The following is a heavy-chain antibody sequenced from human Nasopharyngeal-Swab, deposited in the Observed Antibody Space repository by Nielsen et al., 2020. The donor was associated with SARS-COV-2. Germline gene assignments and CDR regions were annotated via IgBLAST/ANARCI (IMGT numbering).Heavy chain of an antibody. D-gene: IGHD3-10*01. Sequence: GESLKISCAASGFTFSSYWMSWVRQAPGEGPEGVANIKQDGSEKYYVHSVKGRFTITRDNAKNSLYLQMNSLRAEDTAVYYCAREEITMVRGVIILDWFDPWGQGTLVAVSS. J-gene: IGHJ5*02. CDR2: IKQDGSEK. CDR1: GFTFSSYW. V-gene: IGHV3-7*01. CDR3: AREEITMVRGVIILDWFDP.